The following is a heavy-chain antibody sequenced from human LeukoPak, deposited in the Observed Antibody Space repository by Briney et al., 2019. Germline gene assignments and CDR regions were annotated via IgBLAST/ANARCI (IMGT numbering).Heavy chain of an antibody. Sequence: GGSLRLSCAASGFTFSSYGMHWVRQAPGKGLEWVAVISYDGSNKYYADSVKGRFTISRDNSKNALYLQMNSLRAEDTAVYYCAKDQYYDILTGCHYWGQGTLVTVSS. CDR2: ISYDGSNK. J-gene: IGHJ4*02. CDR3: AKDQYYDILTGCHY. V-gene: IGHV3-30*18. CDR1: GFTFSSYG. D-gene: IGHD3-9*01.